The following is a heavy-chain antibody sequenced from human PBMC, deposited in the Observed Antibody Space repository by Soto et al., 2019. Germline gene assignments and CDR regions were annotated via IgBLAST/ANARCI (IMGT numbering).Heavy chain of an antibody. V-gene: IGHV3-23*01. CDR3: AKDAVYKDGLWLMDQ. J-gene: IGHJ4*02. D-gene: IGHD2-21*01. CDR1: GFTFENYA. CDR2: ISNIGGQT. Sequence: GGSLRLSCEVSGFTFENYAMNWVRRAPGKGLEWVSSISNIGGQTYYADSVKGRFTISRDMSKKTVHLRMNNLRADDTGVYFCAKDAVYKDGLWLMDQWGQGTQVTVSS.